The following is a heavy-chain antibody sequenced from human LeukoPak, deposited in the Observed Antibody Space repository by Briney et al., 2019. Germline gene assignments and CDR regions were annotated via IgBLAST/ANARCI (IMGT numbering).Heavy chain of an antibody. CDR2: VYYSGST. CDR3: ARLSRIASAGDYDYHSLDV. CDR1: GGVISIYG. D-gene: IGHD6-13*01. J-gene: IGHJ6*02. V-gene: IGHV4-59*13. Sequence: PETLSLTCTVAGGVISIYGWSWFRQPQGKGLEWIGEVYYSGSTDYNPSLKSRVTISTDTSNNQVSLKLNSVTAADTAVYYCARLSRIASAGDYDYHSLDVWGQGTTVTVSS.